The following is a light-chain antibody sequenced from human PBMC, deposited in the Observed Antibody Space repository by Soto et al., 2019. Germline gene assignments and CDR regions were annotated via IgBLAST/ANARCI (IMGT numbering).Light chain of an antibody. CDR2: DAS. V-gene: IGKV1-39*01. CDR3: QQSYSTPGYT. Sequence: DIQMTQSPSSLSASVGDRVTITCRASQSISSYLNWYQQKPGKAPKLLIYDASSLQSGVPSRFSGSGSGTDFTLTISSLQPEDFATYYCQQSYSTPGYTFGQGIKLEIK. CDR1: QSISSY. J-gene: IGKJ2*01.